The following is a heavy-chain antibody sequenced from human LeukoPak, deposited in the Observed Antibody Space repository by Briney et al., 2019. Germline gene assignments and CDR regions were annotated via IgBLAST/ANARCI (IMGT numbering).Heavy chain of an antibody. CDR1: GFTFSRYG. CDR3: ANTPYDSSGPSFDY. CDR2: IQYDGANK. D-gene: IGHD3-22*01. Sequence: GGSLRLSCATSGFTFSRYGMHWVRQAPGKGLEWVAFIQYDGANKYYTDSVKGRFTVSRDNSKNTLYLQMSSLITEDTAVYYYANTPYDSSGPSFDYWGPGTLVTVSS. J-gene: IGHJ4*02. V-gene: IGHV3-30*02.